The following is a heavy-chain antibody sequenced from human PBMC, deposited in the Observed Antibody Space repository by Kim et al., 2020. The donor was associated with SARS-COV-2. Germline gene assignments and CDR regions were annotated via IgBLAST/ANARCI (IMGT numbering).Heavy chain of an antibody. CDR2: ISYDGSNK. D-gene: IGHD3-10*01. Sequence: GGSLRLSCAASGFTFSSYGMHWVRQAPGKGLEWVAVISYDGSNKYYADSVKGRFTISRDNSKNTLYLQMNSLRAEDTAVYYCASNRNYYDTGSYIFDYWGPGTLGTVSS. V-gene: IGHV3-30*03. J-gene: IGHJ4*02. CDR1: GFTFSSYG. CDR3: ASNRNYYDTGSYIFDY.